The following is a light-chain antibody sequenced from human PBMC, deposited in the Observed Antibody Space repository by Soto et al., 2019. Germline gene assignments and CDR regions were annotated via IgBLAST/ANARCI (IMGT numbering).Light chain of an antibody. V-gene: IGLV3-21*02. Sequence: SSELTQTPSVSVAPGQTARLTCGGDTVGSKSIHWYQQKAGQAPVLVVYDDSDRPSGIPERFSGSNSENMATLTISRVEAGDEADYYCQVWNSFGDHVVFGGGTQLTVL. CDR1: TVGSKS. CDR3: QVWNSFGDHVV. CDR2: DDS. J-gene: IGLJ2*01.